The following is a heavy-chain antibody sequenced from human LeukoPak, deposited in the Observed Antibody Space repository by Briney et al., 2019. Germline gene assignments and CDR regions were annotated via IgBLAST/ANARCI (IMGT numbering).Heavy chain of an antibody. J-gene: IGHJ4*02. CDR1: GFTFSSYS. CDR2: ISSSSSYI. CDR3: ARRPDYGDYSAGVDY. Sequence: GGSLRLSCAASGFTFSSYSMNWVRQAPGKGLEWVSSISSSSSYIYYADSVKGRFTISRDNAKNSLYLQMNSLRAEDTVVYYCARRPDYGDYSAGVDYWGQGTLVTVSS. V-gene: IGHV3-21*01. D-gene: IGHD4-17*01.